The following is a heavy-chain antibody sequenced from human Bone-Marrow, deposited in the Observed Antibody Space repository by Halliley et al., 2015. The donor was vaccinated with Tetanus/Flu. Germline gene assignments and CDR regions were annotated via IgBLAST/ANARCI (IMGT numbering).Heavy chain of an antibody. Sequence: SLRLSCAASGFTFRTYAMHWVRQAPGKGLEWVATISYDGSNTYYTDSVKGRFTISRDNSKDTMYMQVNSLRPEDTAVYYCAKDGYSYGPASYFDYWGQGTLVTVSS. J-gene: IGHJ4*02. CDR1: GFTFRTYA. D-gene: IGHD1-26*01. CDR2: ISYDGSNT. CDR3: AKDGYSYGPASYFDY. V-gene: IGHV3-30*18.